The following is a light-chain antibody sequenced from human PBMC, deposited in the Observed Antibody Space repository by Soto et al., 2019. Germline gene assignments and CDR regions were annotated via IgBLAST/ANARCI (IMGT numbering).Light chain of an antibody. CDR1: SSDVGGYNY. CDR3: SSYTSSSTLAYV. V-gene: IGLV2-14*01. CDR2: EVS. J-gene: IGLJ1*01. Sequence: QSVLTQPAPVSGSPGQSITISCTGTSSDVGGYNYVSWYQQHPGKAPKLMIYEVSNRPSGVSNRFSGSKSGNTASLTISGLQAEDEADYYCSSYTSSSTLAYVFGTGTKLTVL.